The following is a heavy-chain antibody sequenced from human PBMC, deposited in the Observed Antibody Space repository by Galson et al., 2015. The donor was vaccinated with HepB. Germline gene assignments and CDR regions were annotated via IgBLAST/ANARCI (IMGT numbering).Heavy chain of an antibody. D-gene: IGHD2-15*01. CDR3: AKVREGIGVYSL. Sequence: LRLSCAASGFTFSSYAMSWVRQAPGKGLEWVSAISGSGGSTYYADSVKGRFTISRDNSKNTLYLQMNSLRAEDTAVYYCAKVREGIGVYSLWGQGTMVTVSS. CDR1: GFTFSSYA. CDR2: ISGSGGST. J-gene: IGHJ3*01. V-gene: IGHV3-23*01.